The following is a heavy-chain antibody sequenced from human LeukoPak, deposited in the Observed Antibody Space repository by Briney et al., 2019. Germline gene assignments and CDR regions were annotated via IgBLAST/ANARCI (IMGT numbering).Heavy chain of an antibody. V-gene: IGHV3-7*01. CDR2: IKQDGSEK. D-gene: IGHD6-13*01. Sequence: GGFLRLSCAASGFTFSSYWMSWVRQAPGKGLEWVANIKQDGSEKYYVDSVKGRFTISRDNAKNSLYLQMNSLRAEDMAVYYCARCIAAAGLDYWGQGTLVTVSS. J-gene: IGHJ4*02. CDR3: ARCIAAAGLDY. CDR1: GFTFSSYW.